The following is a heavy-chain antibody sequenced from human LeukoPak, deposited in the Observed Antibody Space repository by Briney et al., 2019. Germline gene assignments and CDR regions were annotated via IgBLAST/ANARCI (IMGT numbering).Heavy chain of an antibody. CDR2: IGTSSSDT. Sequence: GGSLRLSCAASGFTFSDYYMNWIRQAPGKGLEWLSYIGTSSSDTNYADSVKGRFTISRDKATNSLYLQMKSLREEDTDLYYSAREKVPSARTYTFDIWGQGTMATVSS. D-gene: IGHD2-2*01. V-gene: IGHV3-11*05. CDR3: AREKVPSARTYTFDI. J-gene: IGHJ3*02. CDR1: GFTFSDYY.